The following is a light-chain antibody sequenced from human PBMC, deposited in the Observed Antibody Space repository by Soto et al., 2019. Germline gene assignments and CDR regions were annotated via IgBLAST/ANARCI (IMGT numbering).Light chain of an antibody. CDR2: GSS. J-gene: IGKJ1*01. CDR1: QSVSSN. CDR3: QQYGSIPWT. Sequence: DIVMTQSPVTLSVSPGERATLSCRASQSVSSNLAWYQQKPGQSPRLLLYGSSTRATGIPARFRGSGSGTEFTLTISSLQSEDFAVYYCQQYGSIPWTFGQGTKVEIK. V-gene: IGKV3-15*01.